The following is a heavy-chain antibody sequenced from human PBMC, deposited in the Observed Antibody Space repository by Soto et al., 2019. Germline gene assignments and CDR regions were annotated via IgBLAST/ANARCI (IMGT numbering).Heavy chain of an antibody. Sequence: PGGSLRLSCAASGFDFSKAWMSWVRQAPGKGLEWVGRLMSKTDGGTTVYAAPVKGRFTISRDDSKNTLYLQMSSLNTEDTAVYYCASGPGPTNYYDILTGPQGVLDYWGQGTLVTVSS. CDR2: LMSKTDGGTT. V-gene: IGHV3-15*01. CDR3: ASGPGPTNYYDILTGPQGVLDY. CDR1: GFDFSKAW. J-gene: IGHJ4*02. D-gene: IGHD3-9*01.